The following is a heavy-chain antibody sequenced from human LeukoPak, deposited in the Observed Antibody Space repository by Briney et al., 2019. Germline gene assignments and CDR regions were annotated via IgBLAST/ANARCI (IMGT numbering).Heavy chain of an antibody. D-gene: IGHD4-23*01. CDR1: GFPLSGYS. V-gene: IGHV3-21*04. CDR2: ISSTTNYI. CDR3: ARHDGGLPS. Sequence: GGSLRLSCAASGFPLSGYSMNWVRQAPGKGLEWVSSISSTTNYIYYADSVKGRFTISRDNARNSLYLQMNSLRAEDTAVYYCARHDGGLPSWGQGTLVVVSS. J-gene: IGHJ5*02.